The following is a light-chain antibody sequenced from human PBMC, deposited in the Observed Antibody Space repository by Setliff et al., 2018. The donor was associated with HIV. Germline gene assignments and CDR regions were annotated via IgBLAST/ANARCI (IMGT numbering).Light chain of an antibody. CDR2: EVN. V-gene: IGLV2-23*02. CDR1: RSDIGTYNL. Sequence: QSVLTQPASVSGSPGQSSTISCTGTRSDIGTYNLVSWYQQYPGKAPKLIIYEVNRRPAGVSDRLSGSKSGNTASLTISGLRAEGEATYYCCSYTSSTTYVFGTGTKVTVL. J-gene: IGLJ1*01. CDR3: CSYTSSTTYV.